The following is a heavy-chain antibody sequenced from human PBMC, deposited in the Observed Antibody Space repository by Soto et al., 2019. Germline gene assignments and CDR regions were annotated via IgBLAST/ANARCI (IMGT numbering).Heavy chain of an antibody. V-gene: IGHV3-30*18. Sequence: GGSLRLSCAASGFTFSSYGMHWVRQAPGKGLEWVAVISYDGSNKYYADSVKGRFTISRDNSKNTLYLQMNSLRAEDTAVYYCAKDGSLGYSYGYPGPYWGQGTLVTVSS. CDR2: ISYDGSNK. CDR3: AKDGSLGYSYGYPGPY. CDR1: GFTFSSYG. D-gene: IGHD5-18*01. J-gene: IGHJ4*02.